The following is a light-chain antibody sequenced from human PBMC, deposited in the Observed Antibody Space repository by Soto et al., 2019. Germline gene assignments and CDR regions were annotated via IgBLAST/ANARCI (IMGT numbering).Light chain of an antibody. CDR2: DVR. V-gene: IGLV2-14*01. Sequence: QSVLTQPASVSGFPGQSSSISCTGTSSDVGGYNYVSWYQQHPGKAPKLMIYDVRNRPSGVSNRFSGSKSVNTASLTISGLQAEDEADYYCSSYTTISTYVFGTGTKVTVL. CDR1: SSDVGGYNY. J-gene: IGLJ1*01. CDR3: SSYTTISTYV.